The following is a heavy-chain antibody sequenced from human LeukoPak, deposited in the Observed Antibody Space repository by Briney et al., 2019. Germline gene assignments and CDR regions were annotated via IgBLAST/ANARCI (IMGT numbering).Heavy chain of an antibody. D-gene: IGHD2-15*01. V-gene: IGHV3-23*01. J-gene: IGHJ4*02. CDR2: ILVGVART. Sequence: GGSQRLSCAVSGLTLSNSGMRWVSLAPGKGLGWVAGILVGVARTKHADSVKGRSTVSRDNPKNTLYLQMNNLTREDTAVYFCAKPDIVIRVIIVGCHNEAYYFGSRGQGAPVTVSS. CDR1: GLTLSNSG. CDR3: AKPDIVIRVIIVGCHNEAYYFGS.